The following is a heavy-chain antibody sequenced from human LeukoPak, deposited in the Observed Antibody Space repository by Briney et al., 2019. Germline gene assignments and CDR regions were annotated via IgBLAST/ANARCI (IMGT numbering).Heavy chain of an antibody. J-gene: IGHJ2*01. D-gene: IGHD4-23*01. Sequence: SGGSLRLSCAASGFTFSNYGMHWVRQAPGKGLEWVAIIRYDGSNKYYTDSVRGRFTISRDNSKSTLYVQMNNLRAEDTAVYYCATVRGNPRTWYVDLWGRGTQVTVSS. CDR3: ATVRGNPRTWYVDL. V-gene: IGHV3-30*02. CDR2: IRYDGSNK. CDR1: GFTFSNYG.